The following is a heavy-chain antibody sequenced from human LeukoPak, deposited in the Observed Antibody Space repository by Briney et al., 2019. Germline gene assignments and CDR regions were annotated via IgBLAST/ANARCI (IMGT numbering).Heavy chain of an antibody. CDR3: ARLDYDSSGYFSQWGYFDY. Sequence: GGSLRLSCAASRFTFSDYYMNWIRQAPGKGLEWVSHISSSGPTIYYADSVKGRFTISRDNAKNSLYLQMNSLRAEDTAMYYCARLDYDSSGYFSQWGYFDYWGQGTLVTVSS. V-gene: IGHV3-11*04. D-gene: IGHD3-22*01. CDR2: ISSSGPTI. CDR1: RFTFSDYY. J-gene: IGHJ4*02.